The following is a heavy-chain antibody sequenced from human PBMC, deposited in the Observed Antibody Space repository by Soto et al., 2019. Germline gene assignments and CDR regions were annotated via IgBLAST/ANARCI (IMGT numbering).Heavy chain of an antibody. CDR1: VGTFGKNA. CDR2: IIPFFHAP. J-gene: IGHJ6*02. Sequence: SVKVSCMASVGTFGKNACSWVRQAPGQGLEWMGGIIPFFHAPNYAQKLQGRVTITADESMNMVFMEMSSLRSQDTAIYYCAKSRAAAPPRVGMDVWGQGTTVTVSS. V-gene: IGHV1-69*13. CDR3: AKSRAAAPPRVGMDV. D-gene: IGHD6-25*01.